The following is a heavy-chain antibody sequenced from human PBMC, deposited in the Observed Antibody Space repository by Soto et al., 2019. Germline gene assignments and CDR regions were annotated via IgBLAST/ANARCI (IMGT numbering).Heavy chain of an antibody. Sequence: QVQLVESGGGVVQPGRSLRLSCAASGFTFSTYGMHWVRQAPGKGLEWVAVISYDGSNQYYAESERGRFTISRDNSKKTLYLQMNSLGAEDTALYCCAKGGYYYHSSGYYRVAAYWGQGTLVTVSS. CDR1: GFTFSTYG. V-gene: IGHV3-30*18. J-gene: IGHJ4*02. D-gene: IGHD3-22*01. CDR2: ISYDGSNQ. CDR3: AKGGYYYHSSGYYRVAAY.